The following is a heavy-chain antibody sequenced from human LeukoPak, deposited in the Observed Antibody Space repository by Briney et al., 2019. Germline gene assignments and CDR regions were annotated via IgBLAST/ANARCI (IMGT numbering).Heavy chain of an antibody. Sequence: GGSLRLSCAASGFTFSSHLMHWVRQASGKGLVWVSRISSDGTYTNYADSVRGRFTISRDNAKNTLYLQMNSLRAEDTAVYYCARGTGSSGGYYVGDFWGQGTLVTVSS. J-gene: IGHJ4*02. CDR1: GFTFSSHL. V-gene: IGHV3-74*01. CDR3: ARGTGSSGGYYVGDF. CDR2: ISSDGTYT. D-gene: IGHD1-26*01.